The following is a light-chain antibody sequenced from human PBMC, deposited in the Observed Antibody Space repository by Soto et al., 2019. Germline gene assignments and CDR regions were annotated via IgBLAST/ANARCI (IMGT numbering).Light chain of an antibody. J-gene: IGLJ2*01. CDR2: EIS. CDR1: SSDVGGYQY. V-gene: IGLV2-14*01. Sequence: QSVLTQPASVSGSPGQSITISCTGTSSDVGGYQYVSWYQQYPGKAPKLVIYEISNRPSGVSIRFSGSKSGDTASLTISGLQAEDEADYYCCSYTHRSTLVFGGGTKVTVL. CDR3: CSYTHRSTLV.